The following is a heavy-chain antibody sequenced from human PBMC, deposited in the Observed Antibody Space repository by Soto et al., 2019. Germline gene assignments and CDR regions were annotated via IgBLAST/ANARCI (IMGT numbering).Heavy chain of an antibody. CDR3: AKVRRATVTTAGWYYYYGMDV. J-gene: IGHJ6*02. D-gene: IGHD4-17*01. CDR1: GFTFSSYG. V-gene: IGHV3-30*18. Sequence: GGSLRLSCAASGFTFSSYGMHWVRQAPGKGLEWVAVISYDGSNKYYADSVKGRFTISRDNSKNTQYLQMNSLRAEDTAVYYCAKVRRATVTTAGWYYYYGMDVWGQGTTVTVSS. CDR2: ISYDGSNK.